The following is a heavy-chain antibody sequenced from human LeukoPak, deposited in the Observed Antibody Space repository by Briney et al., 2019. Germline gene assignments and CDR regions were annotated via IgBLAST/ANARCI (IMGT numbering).Heavy chain of an antibody. V-gene: IGHV1-18*01. J-gene: IGHJ5*02. CDR2: ISTYNGHT. CDR1: GYTFTSYG. D-gene: IGHD1-26*01. Sequence: ASVKVSCKASGYTFTSYGINWVRQAPGQGLEWMGWISTYNGHTNYAQKFQGRVTMTTDTSTSTASMELRSLRSDDTAVYYCARDHAAGWELPLNWFDPWGQGTLVTVSS. CDR3: ARDHAAGWELPLNWFDP.